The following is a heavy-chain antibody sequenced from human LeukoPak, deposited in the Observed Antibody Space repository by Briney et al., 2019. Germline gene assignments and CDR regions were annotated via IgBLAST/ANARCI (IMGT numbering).Heavy chain of an antibody. CDR3: ARQRGYHYDSATNRFSDL. CDR2: VYYSGIT. V-gene: IGHV4-39*01. CDR1: GGSISSSSYY. J-gene: IGHJ5*02. Sequence: SETLSLTCTVSGGSISSSSYYWGWIRQPPGKGLEWIGSVYYSGITYYNPSLKSRVTISVDTSKNQFSLRQSSVTAADTAAYYCARQRGYHYDSATNRFSDLWGQGTRVTVSS. D-gene: IGHD3-22*01.